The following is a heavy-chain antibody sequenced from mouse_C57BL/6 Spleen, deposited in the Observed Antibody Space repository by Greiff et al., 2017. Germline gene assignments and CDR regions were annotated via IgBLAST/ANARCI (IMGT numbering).Heavy chain of an antibody. V-gene: IGHV1-22*01. CDR1: GYTFTDYN. J-gene: IGHJ4*01. CDR2: INPNTGGT. CDR3: ARSRGSSYLYAMDY. Sequence: VQLQQSGPELVKPGASVKMSCKASGYTFTDYNMHWVKQSHGKSLEWIGYINPNTGGTSYNQKFKGKATLTVNKSSSTAYMELRSLTSEDSAVYYCARSRGSSYLYAMDYWGQGTSATVSS. D-gene: IGHD1-1*01.